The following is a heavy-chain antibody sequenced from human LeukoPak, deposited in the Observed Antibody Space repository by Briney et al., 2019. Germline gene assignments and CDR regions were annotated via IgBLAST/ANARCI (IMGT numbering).Heavy chain of an antibody. CDR1: GFTFSNYA. CDR3: ARVRVGLLTGYYDY. V-gene: IGHV3-23*01. Sequence: PGGSLRLSCAASGFTFSNYAMTWVRQAPGKGLEWVSVISGTDGTTTYADSVKGRFTISRDNSKNTLFLQMSSLRAEDTAAYYCARVRVGLLTGYYDYWGQGTLVTVSS. J-gene: IGHJ4*02. D-gene: IGHD3-9*01. CDR2: ISGTDGTT.